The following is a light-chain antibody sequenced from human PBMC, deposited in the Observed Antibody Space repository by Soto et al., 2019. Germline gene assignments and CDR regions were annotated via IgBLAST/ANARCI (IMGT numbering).Light chain of an antibody. CDR1: QSLLNSNGYNY. V-gene: IGKV1-9*01. CDR2: AAS. J-gene: IGKJ4*01. CDR3: QQLNSYPLT. Sequence: TQSPLFLPVTPGEPAAISCRSSQSLLNSNGYNYLDWYQQKPGKAPKLLIYAASTLQSGVPSRFSGSGSGTDFTLTISSLQPEDFATYFCQQLNSYPLTFGGGTKVDI.